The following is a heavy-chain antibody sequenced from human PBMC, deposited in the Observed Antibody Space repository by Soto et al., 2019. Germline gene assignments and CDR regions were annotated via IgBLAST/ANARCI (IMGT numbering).Heavy chain of an antibody. J-gene: IGHJ3*02. V-gene: IGHV4-34*01. Sequence: SETLSLTCAVYGGSFSGYYWSWIRQPPGKGLEWIGEINHSGSTNYNPSLKSRVTISVDTSKNQFSLKLSSVTAADTAVYYCARAGLPAARLRIAGQRGGAFDIWGQGTMVTVSS. CDR2: INHSGST. CDR3: ARAGLPAARLRIAGQRGGAFDI. D-gene: IGHD2-2*01. CDR1: GGSFSGYY.